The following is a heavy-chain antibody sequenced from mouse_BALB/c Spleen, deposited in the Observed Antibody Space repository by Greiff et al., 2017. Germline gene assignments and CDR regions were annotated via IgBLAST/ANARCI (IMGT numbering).Heavy chain of an antibody. V-gene: IGHV5-6-3*01. D-gene: IGHD1-1*01. CDR1: GFTFSSYG. J-gene: IGHJ2*01. CDR2: INSNGGST. CDR3: ARDYYGSSYGFDY. Sequence: EVQLVESGGGLVQPGGSLKLSCAASGFTFSSYGMSWVRQTPDKRLELVATINSNGGSTYYPDSVKGRFTISRDNAKNTLYLQMSSLKSEDTAMYYCARDYYGSSYGFDYWGQGTTLTVSS.